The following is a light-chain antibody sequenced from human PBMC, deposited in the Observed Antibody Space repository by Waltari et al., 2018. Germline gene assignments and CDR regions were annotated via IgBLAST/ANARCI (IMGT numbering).Light chain of an antibody. Sequence: QSALTQPRSVSGSPGQSVTISCTGTSSDVGAYNHVSWYQQHPGKAPKLMIYGVSTRPSWGPDRFSCSKSGNTASLTISGLQAEDEGDYYCCSYAGTYTVRVFGGGTKVTVL. CDR3: CSYAGTYTVRV. CDR1: SSDVGAYNH. CDR2: GVS. V-gene: IGLV2-11*01. J-gene: IGLJ3*02.